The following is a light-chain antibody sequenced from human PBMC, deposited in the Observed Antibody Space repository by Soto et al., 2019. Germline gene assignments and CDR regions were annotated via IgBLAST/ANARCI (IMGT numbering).Light chain of an antibody. Sequence: EIVLTQSPGTLSLSPGERATLSCSASLSLSSSYIAWYQQKPGQAPRLLIYGASTRATGIPARFSGSGSGTEFTLTISSLQSEDFAVYSCQQYNNWPWTFGQGTKVDIK. CDR2: GAS. V-gene: IGKV3-15*01. J-gene: IGKJ1*01. CDR1: LSLSSS. CDR3: QQYNNWPWT.